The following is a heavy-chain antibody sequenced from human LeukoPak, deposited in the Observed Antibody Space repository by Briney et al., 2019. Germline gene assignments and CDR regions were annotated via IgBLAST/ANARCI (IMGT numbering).Heavy chain of an antibody. D-gene: IGHD6-19*01. Sequence: PGGSLRLSCAASGFTVSSNYMTWVRQAPGKGLEWVSVIYSGGSTYYADSVKGRFTISRDNSKNTLYLQMNSLRAEDTAVYYCARDFPGIGVAGTRPLDYWGQGTLVTVSS. V-gene: IGHV3-53*01. CDR2: IYSGGST. J-gene: IGHJ4*02. CDR1: GFTVSSNY. CDR3: ARDFPGIGVAGTRPLDY.